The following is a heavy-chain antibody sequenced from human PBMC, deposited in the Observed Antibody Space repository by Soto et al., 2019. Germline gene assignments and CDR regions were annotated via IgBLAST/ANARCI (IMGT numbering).Heavy chain of an antibody. CDR3: AKHAAAAAPDY. CDR1: GYTFTSYA. CDR2: INAGNGNT. J-gene: IGHJ4*02. V-gene: IGHV1-3*01. D-gene: IGHD6-13*01. Sequence: GASVKVSCKASGYTFTSYAMHWVRQAPGQRLEWMGWINAGNGNTKYSQKFQGRVTITRDTSASTAYMELSSLRAEDTAVYYCAKHAAAAAPDYWGQGTQVTVSS.